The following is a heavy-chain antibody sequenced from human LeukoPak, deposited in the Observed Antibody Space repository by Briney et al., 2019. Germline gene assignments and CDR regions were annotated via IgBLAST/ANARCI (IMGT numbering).Heavy chain of an antibody. D-gene: IGHD6-13*01. J-gene: IGHJ5*02. CDR2: ITGRGDET. CDR1: GFIFSNYA. CDR3: AKGAAAGLVDWFDP. V-gene: IGHV3-23*01. Sequence: GGSLRLSCAASGFIFSNYALMWVRQAPGKGLQWVSSITGRGDETFYADSVKGRFSLSRDNSKNMLYLQMYSLGAEDTAIYYCAKGAAAGLVDWFDPWGQGTLVTVSS.